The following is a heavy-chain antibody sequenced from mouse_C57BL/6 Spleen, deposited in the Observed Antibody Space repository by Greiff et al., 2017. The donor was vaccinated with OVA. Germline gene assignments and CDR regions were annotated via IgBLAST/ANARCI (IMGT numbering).Heavy chain of an antibody. CDR2: ISSGSSTI. V-gene: IGHV5-17*01. CDR3: ARLYDGYYLDY. D-gene: IGHD2-3*01. CDR1: GFTFSDYG. J-gene: IGHJ4*01. Sequence: EVHLVESGGGLVKPGGSLKLSCAASGFTFSDYGMHWVRQAPEKGLEWVAYISSGSSTIYYADTVKGRFTISRDNAKNTLFLQMTSLRSEDTAMYYCARLYDGYYLDYWGQGTSVTVSS.